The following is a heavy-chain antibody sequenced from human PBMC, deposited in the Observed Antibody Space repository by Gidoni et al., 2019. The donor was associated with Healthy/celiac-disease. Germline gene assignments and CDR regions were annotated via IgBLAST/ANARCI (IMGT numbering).Heavy chain of an antibody. CDR3: ARVPLATVTHYYFDY. CDR2: TRNKANSYTT. CDR1: GFTFSDHY. D-gene: IGHD4-17*01. Sequence: EVQLVESGGGLVQPGGSLRLSCAASGFTFSDHYMDWVRQAPGKGLEWVGRTRNKANSYTTEYAASVKGRFTISRDDSKNSLYLQMNSLKTEDTAVYYCARVPLATVTHYYFDYWGQGTLVTVSS. V-gene: IGHV3-72*01. J-gene: IGHJ4*02.